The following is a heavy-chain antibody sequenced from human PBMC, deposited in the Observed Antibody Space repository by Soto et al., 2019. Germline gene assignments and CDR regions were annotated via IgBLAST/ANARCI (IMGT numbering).Heavy chain of an antibody. D-gene: IGHD6-13*01. J-gene: IGHJ1*01. CDR3: AKALYGSSSSPIDF. CDR2: ITWNSGYI. V-gene: IGHV3-9*01. Sequence: EVQLVESGGGLVQPGRSLRLSCAASGFTLDDYAMHWVRQAPGKGLEWVSYITWNSGYIGYADSVNGRFTISRDNANNSLYLQMNSLKTEDTAFYYCAKALYGSSSSPIDFWGQGTLVTVSS. CDR1: GFTLDDYA.